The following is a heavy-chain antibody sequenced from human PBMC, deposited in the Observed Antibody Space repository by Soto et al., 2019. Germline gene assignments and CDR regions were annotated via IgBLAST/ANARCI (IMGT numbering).Heavy chain of an antibody. CDR2: INPNSGGT. CDR3: ARAIQGHYGFDYYYVDD. V-gene: IGHV1-2*04. CDR1: GYTFTGYY. D-gene: IGHD4-17*01. Sequence: ASVKVSCKASGYTFTGYYMHWVRQAPGQGLEWMGWINPNSGGTNYAQKFQGWVTMTRDTSISTAYMELSRLRSDDTAVYYCARAIQGHYGFDYYYVDDWGKRTTVTVAS. J-gene: IGHJ6*03.